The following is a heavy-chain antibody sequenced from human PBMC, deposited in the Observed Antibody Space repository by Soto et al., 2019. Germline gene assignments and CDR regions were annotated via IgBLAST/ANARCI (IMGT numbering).Heavy chain of an antibody. CDR3: ARISGYSYGLPPYFDY. CDR1: GGSVSSGSYY. CDR2: IYYSGST. Sequence: QVQLQESGPGLVKPSETLSLTCTVSGGSVSSGSYYWSWIRQPPGKVLEWIGYIYYSGSTNYNPSLKSRVTISVDTSKNQFSLKLSSVTAADTAVYYCARISGYSYGLPPYFDYWGQGTLVTVSS. V-gene: IGHV4-61*01. D-gene: IGHD5-18*01. J-gene: IGHJ4*02.